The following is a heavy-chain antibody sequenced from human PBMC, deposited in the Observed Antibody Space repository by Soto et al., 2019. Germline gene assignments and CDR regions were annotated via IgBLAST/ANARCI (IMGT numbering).Heavy chain of an antibody. J-gene: IGHJ4*02. Sequence: PSETLSLTCAVYGGSFSGYYWSWIRQPPGKGLEWIGEINHSGSTNYNPSLKSRVTISVDTSKNQFSLRLSSVTAADTAVYYCARGEDDILTGYYSENWGQGTLVTVSS. CDR2: INHSGST. CDR1: GGSFSGYY. CDR3: ARGEDDILTGYYSEN. V-gene: IGHV4-34*01. D-gene: IGHD3-9*01.